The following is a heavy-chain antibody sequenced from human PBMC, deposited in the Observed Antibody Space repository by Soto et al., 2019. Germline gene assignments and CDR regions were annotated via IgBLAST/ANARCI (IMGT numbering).Heavy chain of an antibody. CDR1: GFNFSSSG. D-gene: IGHD6-19*01. J-gene: IGHJ4*02. CDR2: INSGASNT. V-gene: IGHV3-74*01. Sequence: PGGSMRLSCAASGFNFSSSGRHWVRQAPGKGLVWVSRINSGASNTNYADSVKGRFTISRDNAKNTLYLQMDSLTAEDTAVYYCARGPSGWFGYDYWGQGTLVTVSS. CDR3: ARGPSGWFGYDY.